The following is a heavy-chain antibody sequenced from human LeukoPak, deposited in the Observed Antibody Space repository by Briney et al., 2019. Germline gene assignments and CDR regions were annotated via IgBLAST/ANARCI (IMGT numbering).Heavy chain of an antibody. CDR2: MAHDGSNI. D-gene: IGHD2-21*01. CDR1: GFTFNSYA. Sequence: GGPLRLSCAASGFTFNSYAMHWVRQGPGKGLEWVAVMAHDGSNIYYAGSVQGRFTISRDDSKDTLYLQMDSLRSEDTAVYYCARDFFPVVDSTWYEIGYWGQGTLVIVSS. J-gene: IGHJ4*02. CDR3: ARDFFPVVDSTWYEIGY. V-gene: IGHV3-30-3*01.